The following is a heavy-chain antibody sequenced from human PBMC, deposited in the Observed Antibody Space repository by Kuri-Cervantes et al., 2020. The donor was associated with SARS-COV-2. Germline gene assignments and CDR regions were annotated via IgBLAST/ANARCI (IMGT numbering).Heavy chain of an antibody. Sequence: GASLKISCVASGFTFSSYWMHGVRQAPGKGLVWVSRLTNDGSDAIFADSVKGRFTISRDNAKNMLYLYMNSLRADDTAVYYCARDSMTTRDFDYWGQGTLVTVSS. D-gene: IGHD4-11*01. CDR3: ARDSMTTRDFDY. J-gene: IGHJ4*02. CDR1: GFTFSSYW. CDR2: LTNDGSDA. V-gene: IGHV3-74*01.